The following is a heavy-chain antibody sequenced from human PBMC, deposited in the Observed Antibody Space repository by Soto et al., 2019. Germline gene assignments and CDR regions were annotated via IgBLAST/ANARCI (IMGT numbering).Heavy chain of an antibody. CDR1: GYTFISYA. CDR3: VRGLLWFGELSPPSD. D-gene: IGHD3-10*01. Sequence: QAQLVQSGAEVKKPGASVKVSCWTSGYTFISYAIHWVRQAPGQRLEWMGWINAGNGNTKYAQNFQGRLTISRDTSASTAYMELSRLRSEDTALYYCVRGLLWFGELSPPSDWGQGTLVTVSS. J-gene: IGHJ4*02. V-gene: IGHV1-3*01. CDR2: INAGNGNT.